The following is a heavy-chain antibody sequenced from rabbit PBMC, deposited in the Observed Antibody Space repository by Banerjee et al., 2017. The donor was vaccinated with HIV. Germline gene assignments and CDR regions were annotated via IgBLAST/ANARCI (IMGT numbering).Heavy chain of an antibody. Sequence: QEQLEESGGDLVKPEGSLTLTCTASGFTLSSYWIYWVRQAPGKGLEWIACIYAGSSGSTYYASWATGRFTTSKTSSTTVTLQMTSLTAADTATYFCARAGNSYPDWLDLWGQGTLVTVS. D-gene: IGHD8-1*01. J-gene: IGHJ5*01. CDR1: GFTLSSYW. CDR3: ARAGNSYPDWLDL. CDR2: IYAGSSGST. V-gene: IGHV1S45*01.